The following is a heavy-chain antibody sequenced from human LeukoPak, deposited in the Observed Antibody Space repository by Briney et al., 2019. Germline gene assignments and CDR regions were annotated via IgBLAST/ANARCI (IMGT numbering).Heavy chain of an antibody. J-gene: IGHJ4*02. D-gene: IGHD3-22*01. V-gene: IGHV4-59*01. CDR2: IYYSGST. CDR1: GGSISSYY. CDR3: ARSSYDSSGYYYEEGYFDY. Sequence: SETLSLTCTVSGGSISSYYWSWIRQPPGKGLEWIGYIYYSGSTNYNPSLKSRVTISVGTSKNQFSLKLSSVTAADTAVYYCARSSYDSSGYYYEEGYFDYWGQGTLVTVSS.